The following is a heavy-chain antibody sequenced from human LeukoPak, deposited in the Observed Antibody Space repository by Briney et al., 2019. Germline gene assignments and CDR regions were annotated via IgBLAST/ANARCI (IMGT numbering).Heavy chain of an antibody. CDR3: ARYSSSYDALDI. CDR2: INPNNGGT. V-gene: IGHV1-2*02. CDR1: GGTFSSYA. D-gene: IGHD6-13*01. Sequence: GSSVKVSCTASGGTFSSYAISWVRQAPGQGLEWMGWINPNNGGTHYAQKFQGRVTLTRDMSISTAYMELGRLRSDDTALYYCARYSSSYDALDIWGQGTMVTVSS. J-gene: IGHJ3*02.